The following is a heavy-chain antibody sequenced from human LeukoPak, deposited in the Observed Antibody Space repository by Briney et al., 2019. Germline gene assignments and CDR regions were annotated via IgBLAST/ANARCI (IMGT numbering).Heavy chain of an antibody. J-gene: IGHJ4*02. CDR2: ISHDGST. CDR3: ARSPSDSSGYYLDY. V-gene: IGHV4-4*02. CDR1: GGSISSSNW. D-gene: IGHD3-22*01. Sequence: PSETLSLTCVVSGGSISSSNWWSWVRQPPEKGLEWIGEISHDGSTNYNPSLKSRVTISVDKSNNHFSLKLTSVTAADTAVYYCARSPSDSSGYYLDYWGQGTLVTVSS.